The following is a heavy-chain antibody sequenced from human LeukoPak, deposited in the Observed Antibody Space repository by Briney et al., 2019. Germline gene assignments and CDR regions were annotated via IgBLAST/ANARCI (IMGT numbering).Heavy chain of an antibody. J-gene: IGHJ2*01. D-gene: IGHD3-10*01. Sequence: GGSLRLSCAVSGFTVRTNYMSWVRQAPGKGLEWVSILYSAGDIYYVDSVKGRFTISRDNSRNTLYLQMNSLRVEDSAVYYCARDRAPPTSWYSDLWGRGTLVTVSS. CDR2: LYSAGDI. CDR1: GFTVRTNY. V-gene: IGHV3-53*01. CDR3: ARDRAPPTSWYSDL.